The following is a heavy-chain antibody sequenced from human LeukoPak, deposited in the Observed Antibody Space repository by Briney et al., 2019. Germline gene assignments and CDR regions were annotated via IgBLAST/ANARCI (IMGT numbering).Heavy chain of an antibody. D-gene: IGHD3-10*01. CDR1: GFTFSSYA. CDR2: ISYDGSNK. CDR3: ARDRGTGDYHYGMHV. V-gene: IGHV3-30*04. J-gene: IGHJ6*02. Sequence: GRSLRLSCAASGFTFSSYAMHWVRQAPGKGLEWVAVISYDGSNKYYADSVKGRFTISRDNSKNTLYLQMNSLRAEDTAVYYCARDRGTGDYHYGMHVWGQGTTVTVSS.